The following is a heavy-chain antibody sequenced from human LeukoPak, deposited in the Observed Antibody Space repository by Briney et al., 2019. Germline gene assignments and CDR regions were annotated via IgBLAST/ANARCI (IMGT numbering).Heavy chain of an antibody. Sequence: GGSLRLSCAASGFTFSSYEMNWVRQAPGKGLEWVSYISSSGSTIYYADSVKGRFTISRDNAKNSLYLQMNSLRAEDTAVYYCATTATTIYYWGQGTLVTVSA. CDR2: ISSSGSTI. D-gene: IGHD1-7*01. CDR1: GFTFSSYE. J-gene: IGHJ4*02. V-gene: IGHV3-48*03. CDR3: ATTATTIYY.